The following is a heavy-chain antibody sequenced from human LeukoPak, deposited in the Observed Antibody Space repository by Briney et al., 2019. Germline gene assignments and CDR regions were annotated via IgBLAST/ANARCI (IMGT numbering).Heavy chain of an antibody. CDR3: ARDREEATVTKGSDWYFDL. CDR2: IIPIFGTA. V-gene: IGHV1-69*01. D-gene: IGHD4-17*01. Sequence: SVKVSCKASGGTFSSYAISWVRQAPGQGLEWMGGIIPIFGTANYAQKFQGRVTITADESTSTAYMELSSLRSEDTAVYYCARDREEATVTKGSDWYFDLWGRGTLVTASS. CDR1: GGTFSSYA. J-gene: IGHJ2*01.